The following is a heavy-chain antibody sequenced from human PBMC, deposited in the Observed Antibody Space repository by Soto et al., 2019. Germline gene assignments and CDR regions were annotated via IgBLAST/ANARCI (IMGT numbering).Heavy chain of an antibody. J-gene: IGHJ4*02. CDR1: GFTFSSYT. CDR2: ITGSGQST. CDR3: AFARVGIVEAGSDY. D-gene: IGHD6-19*01. V-gene: IGHV3-23*01. Sequence: EVHLLESGGGLVQPGGSLRLSCAASGFTFSSYTMNWVRQAPGKGLEWVSAITGSGQSTYYAESVKGRYTVSRDNSESTLYLQMNSLRAEDTAIYYCAFARVGIVEAGSDYWGQGTLVTVSS.